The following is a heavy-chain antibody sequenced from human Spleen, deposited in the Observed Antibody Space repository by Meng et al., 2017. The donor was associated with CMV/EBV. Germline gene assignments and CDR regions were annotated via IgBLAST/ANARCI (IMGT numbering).Heavy chain of an antibody. J-gene: IGHJ1*01. Sequence: GESLKISCTVSGGSISTYSWSWIRQPPGKGLEWVSSISSSSSFIYYADSLKGRFTISRDNAKNSLYLQMNGLRAEDTAVYYCAKDGGAYATVLQHWGRGTLVTVSS. V-gene: IGHV3-21*06. CDR2: ISSSSSFI. CDR3: AKDGGAYATVLQH. CDR1: GGSISTYS. D-gene: IGHD2-21*01.